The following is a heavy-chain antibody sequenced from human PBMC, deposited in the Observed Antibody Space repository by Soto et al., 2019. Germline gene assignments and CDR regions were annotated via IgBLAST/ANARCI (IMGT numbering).Heavy chain of an antibody. D-gene: IGHD2-21*01. CDR2: ISGSGGST. V-gene: IGHV3-23*01. Sequence: GGSLRLSCAASGFTFSSYAMSWVRQAPGKGLEWVSAISGSGGSTYYADSVKGRFTISRDNSKNTLYLQMNSLRAEDTAVYYCAKDGCGGDCYSRFDFWGQGTLVTVSS. CDR1: GFTFSSYA. CDR3: AKDGCGGDCYSRFDF. J-gene: IGHJ4*02.